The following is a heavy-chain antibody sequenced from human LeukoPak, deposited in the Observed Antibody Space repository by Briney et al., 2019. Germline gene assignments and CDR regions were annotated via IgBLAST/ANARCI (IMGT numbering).Heavy chain of an antibody. CDR3: ASQLGDASDI. D-gene: IGHD6-13*01. CDR2: ISSSSSTI. Sequence: QAGRSLRLSCAASGFTFSSYSMNWVRQAPGKGLEWVSYISSSSSTIYYADSVKGRFTISRDNGKNSLYLQMNSLRAEDTAVYYCASQLGDASDIWGQGTMVTVSS. V-gene: IGHV3-48*01. J-gene: IGHJ3*02. CDR1: GFTFSSYS.